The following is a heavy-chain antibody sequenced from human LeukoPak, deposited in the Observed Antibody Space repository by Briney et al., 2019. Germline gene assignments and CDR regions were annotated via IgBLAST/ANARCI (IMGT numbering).Heavy chain of an antibody. CDR3: AKDLHYSGSGNYNNSY. CDR1: GFNFRRYG. D-gene: IGHD3-10*01. J-gene: IGHJ4*02. Sequence: GGSLRLSCTASGFNFRRYGMDWIRQAPGRGLQWVAFIRYHGSEKFYADSVKGRFTVSRDNSKNTLYLQMSSLTTEDTAVYYCAKDLHYSGSGNYNNSYWGQGTLVTVSS. V-gene: IGHV3-30*02. CDR2: IRYHGSEK.